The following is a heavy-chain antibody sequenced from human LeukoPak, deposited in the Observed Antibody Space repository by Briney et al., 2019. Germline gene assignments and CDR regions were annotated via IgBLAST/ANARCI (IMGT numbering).Heavy chain of an antibody. J-gene: IGHJ6*02. Sequence: PSETLSLTCSVSGDSISSSSHYWGWIRQPPGKGLEWIGSIFYSGRAYYTPSLKSRVTMSLDTSKNQFSLRLSSVTAADTAVYYCARGRARQYGSGKRYYGMDVWGQGTTVTVSS. CDR3: ARGRARQYGSGKRYYGMDV. CDR2: IFYSGRA. CDR1: GDSISSSSHY. D-gene: IGHD3-10*01. V-gene: IGHV4-39*07.